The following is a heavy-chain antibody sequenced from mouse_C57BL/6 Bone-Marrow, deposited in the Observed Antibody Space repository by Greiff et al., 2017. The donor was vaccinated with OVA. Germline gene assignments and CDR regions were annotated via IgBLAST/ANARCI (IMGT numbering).Heavy chain of an antibody. CDR1: GFTFSDYG. D-gene: IGHD2-3*01. CDR2: ISNLAYSI. J-gene: IGHJ2*01. Sequence: EVQGVESGGGLVQPGGSLKLSCAASGFTFSDYGMAWVRQAPRKGPEWVAFISNLAYSIYYADTVTGRFTISSENAKNTLYREMSSLRSEDTAVYYCERHDGNYFDYWGQGTTLTVSS. V-gene: IGHV5-15*01. CDR3: ERHDGNYFDY.